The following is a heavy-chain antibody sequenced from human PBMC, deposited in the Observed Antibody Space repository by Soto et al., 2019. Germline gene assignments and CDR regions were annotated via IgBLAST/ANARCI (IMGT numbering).Heavy chain of an antibody. J-gene: IGHJ3*02. Sequence: QEQLQQWGAGLLKPSETLSLTCAVYGGFVSSGNYYWSWIRQPPGKGLEWIGEMSHSGGTHFNQSLKSRVTISVDTSKNQFSLRMSSVIAADTALYYCARVERGTATTVVDAFDIWGPGTMVTVSS. CDR1: GGFVSSGNYY. D-gene: IGHD1-1*01. CDR3: ARVERGTATTVVDAFDI. CDR2: MSHSGGT. V-gene: IGHV4-34*01.